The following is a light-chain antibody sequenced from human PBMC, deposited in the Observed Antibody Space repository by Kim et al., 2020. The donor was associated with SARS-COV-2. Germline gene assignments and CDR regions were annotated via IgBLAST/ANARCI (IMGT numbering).Light chain of an antibody. CDR1: QSVSSNY. V-gene: IGKV3-20*01. Sequence: EIVLTQSPGTLSLSPGERATLSCRASQSVSSNYLAWYQQKPGQAPRLLIYGASTRATGIADRFSGSGSATDFTLTISRLEPEDFAVYYCQQYGSSPRTFGQGTKVDIK. CDR2: GAS. J-gene: IGKJ1*01. CDR3: QQYGSSPRT.